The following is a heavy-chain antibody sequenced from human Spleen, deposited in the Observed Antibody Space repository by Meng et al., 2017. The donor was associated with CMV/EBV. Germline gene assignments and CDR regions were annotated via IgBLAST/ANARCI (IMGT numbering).Heavy chain of an antibody. V-gene: IGHV3-21*01. Sequence: GESLKISCAASGFNFSTYIMNWVRQAPGKGLEWVSSISSSGVSMYYGDSVKGRFTISRDNAENSLYLQMNSLRAEDTAMYYCASQFSSTPYWGQGTLVTVSS. D-gene: IGHD3-10*01. CDR2: ISSSGVSM. J-gene: IGHJ1*01. CDR1: GFNFSTYI. CDR3: ASQFSSTPY.